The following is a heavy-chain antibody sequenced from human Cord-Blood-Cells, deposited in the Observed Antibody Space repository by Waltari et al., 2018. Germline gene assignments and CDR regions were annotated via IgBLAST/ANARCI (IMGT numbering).Heavy chain of an antibody. D-gene: IGHD3-3*01. J-gene: IGHJ4*02. Sequence: QVQLVQSGAEVKKPGSSVKVSCKASGGTFSSYAISWVRQAPGQGLEWMGRIIPILGIANYAQKVQGRVTITADKSTSTAYMELSSLRSEDTAVYYCARDDYDFWSGYYRGPFDYWGQGTLVTVSS. V-gene: IGHV1-69*09. CDR1: GGTFSSYA. CDR3: ARDDYDFWSGYYRGPFDY. CDR2: IIPILGIA.